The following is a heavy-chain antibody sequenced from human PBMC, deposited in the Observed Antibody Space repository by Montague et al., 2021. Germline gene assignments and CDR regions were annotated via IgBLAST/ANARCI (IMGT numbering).Heavy chain of an antibody. CDR1: GASITSNIYY. CDR3: ARVFSSWYVGRFDP. V-gene: IGHV4-39*07. Sequence: SETLSLTCTVSGASITSNIYYWGWIRQSSGKGLEWIGSLYYSGNSFYQPSLKSRITMAVDTSKNQFSLKLSSVTAADTAIYYCARVFSSWYVGRFDPWGQGTLVTVSS. D-gene: IGHD6-13*01. CDR2: LYYSGNS. J-gene: IGHJ5*02.